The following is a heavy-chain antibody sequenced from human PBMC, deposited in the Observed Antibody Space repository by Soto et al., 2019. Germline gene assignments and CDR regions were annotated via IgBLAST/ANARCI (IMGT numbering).Heavy chain of an antibody. CDR1: GYTFTSYY. CDR2: INPSGGST. D-gene: IGHD3-16*01. CDR3: ARFLRGYYDYVWGSSNLNYGMDV. Sequence: ASVKVSCKASGYTFTSYYMHWVRQAPGQGLEWIGKINPSGGSTSYAQKFQGRVTMTRDTSTSTVYMELISLRSEDTAVYYCARFLRGYYDYVWGSSNLNYGMDVWGQGTTVTVSS. V-gene: IGHV1-46*01. J-gene: IGHJ6*02.